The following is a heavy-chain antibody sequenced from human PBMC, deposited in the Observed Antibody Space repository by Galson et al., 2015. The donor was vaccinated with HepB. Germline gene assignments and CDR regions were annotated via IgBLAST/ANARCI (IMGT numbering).Heavy chain of an antibody. CDR1: GFAFNTYT. J-gene: IGHJ4*02. CDR3: ARDAMGRGSGSYSAFDY. CDR2: ISSAGTTQ. V-gene: IGHV3-30-3*01. Sequence: LRLSCAASGFAFNTYTIQWVRQAPGKGLEWVATISSAGTTQYYADSVKGRFTSSRDNSKNLVYLQMNSLGAEDTAVYYCARDAMGRGSGSYSAFDYWGQGTLVTVSS. D-gene: IGHD1-26*01.